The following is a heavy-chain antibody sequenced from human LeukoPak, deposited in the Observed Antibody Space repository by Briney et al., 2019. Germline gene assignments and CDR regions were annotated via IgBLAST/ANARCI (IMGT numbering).Heavy chain of an antibody. CDR3: ARRYSSGFRGIDY. V-gene: IGHV4-39*01. CDR2: IYYSGST. CDR1: GGSISTSNYY. J-gene: IGHJ4*02. D-gene: IGHD6-19*01. Sequence: PSETLSLTCTVSGGSISTSNYYWGWIRQPPGKGLEWIGSIYYSGSTYYDPSLKSRVTISVDTSKKQFSLKLSSVTAADTAVYYCARRYSSGFRGIDYWGQGTLVTVSS.